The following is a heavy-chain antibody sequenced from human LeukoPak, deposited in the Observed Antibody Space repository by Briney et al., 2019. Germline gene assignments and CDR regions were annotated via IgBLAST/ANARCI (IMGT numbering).Heavy chain of an antibody. V-gene: IGHV3-33*01. CDR3: ARDNSGYGFDY. D-gene: IGHD5-12*01. Sequence: GGSLRLSCAASGFTFSSYGMHWVRQAPGKGLEWVAVIWYDGSNKYYADFVKGRFTISRDNSKNTLYLQMNSLRAEDTAVYYCARDNSGYGFDYWGQGTLVTVSS. CDR2: IWYDGSNK. J-gene: IGHJ4*02. CDR1: GFTFSSYG.